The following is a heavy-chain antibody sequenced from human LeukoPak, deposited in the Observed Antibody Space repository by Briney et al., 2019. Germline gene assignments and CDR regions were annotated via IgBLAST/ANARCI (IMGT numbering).Heavy chain of an antibody. J-gene: IGHJ4*02. Sequence: GGSLRLSCAASGFTFSSYSMNWVRQAPGKGLEWVSSISSSSSYIYYADSVKGRFTISRDNAKNSLYLQMNSLRAEDTAVYYCARDPEIFGVVTSDYWGQGTLVTVSS. V-gene: IGHV3-21*01. D-gene: IGHD3-3*01. CDR3: ARDPEIFGVVTSDY. CDR1: GFTFSSYS. CDR2: ISSSSSYI.